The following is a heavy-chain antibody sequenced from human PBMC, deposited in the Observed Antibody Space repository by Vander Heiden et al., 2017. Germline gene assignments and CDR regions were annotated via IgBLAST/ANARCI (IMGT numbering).Heavy chain of an antibody. CDR3: ATDSDYYDSVPYYGFLVY. D-gene: IGHD3-22*01. CDR2: ISPVSGTP. J-gene: IGHJ4*02. CDR1: GGTFSSYA. V-gene: IGHV1-69*10. Sequence: QAQLVQSGAEVKKPGSSVKVSCKASGGTFSSYAISWVQQAPGQGLEWMGGISPVSGTPNYAKKFQGRVTMAADTSTGSAYMEVSSLTSEDTAVYYCATDSDYYDSVPYYGFLVYGGQGTQVTGSS.